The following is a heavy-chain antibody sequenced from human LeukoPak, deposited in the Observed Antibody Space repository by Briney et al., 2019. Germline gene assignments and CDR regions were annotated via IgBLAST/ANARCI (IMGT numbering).Heavy chain of an antibody. V-gene: IGHV3-23*01. CDR1: GFTFSNYA. CDR3: AKVHDSSGWYKC. D-gene: IGHD6-19*01. CDR2: ISGSGGST. J-gene: IGHJ4*02. Sequence: GGSLRLSCAASGFTFSNYALSWVRQAPGKGLEWVSAISGSGGSTYYADSVKGRFTISRDNSKNTLHLQMNSLRAEDTAVYYCAKVHDSSGWYKCWGQRTLVTVSS.